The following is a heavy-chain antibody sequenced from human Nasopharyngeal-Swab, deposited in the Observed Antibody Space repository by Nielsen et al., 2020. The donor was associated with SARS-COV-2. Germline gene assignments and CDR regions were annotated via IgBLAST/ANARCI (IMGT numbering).Heavy chain of an antibody. D-gene: IGHD3-9*01. J-gene: IGHJ6*02. CDR1: GFTFSDYY. Sequence: GGSLRLSCAASGFTFSDYYMSWIRQAPGKGLEWVSYISSSSTYTDYADSVKGRFTISRDNAKNSLYLQMNSLRAEDTAVYYRARVPYDILHFRGGMDVWGQGTTVTVSS. CDR3: ARVPYDILHFRGGMDV. V-gene: IGHV3-11*05. CDR2: ISSSSTYT.